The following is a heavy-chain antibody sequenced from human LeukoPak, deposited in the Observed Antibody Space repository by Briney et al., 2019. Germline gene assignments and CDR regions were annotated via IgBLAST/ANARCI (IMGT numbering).Heavy chain of an antibody. D-gene: IGHD3-22*01. CDR1: GFSFSTYS. J-gene: IGHJ3*02. Sequence: GGSLRLSCAASGFSFSTYSMNWVRQAPGKGLEWVSSISRNSRYIYYADSMRGRFTISRDNAKNSLYLQMNSLKTEDTAVYYCTSLRDSSGYYYEGDAFDIWGQGTMVTVSS. CDR2: ISRNSRYI. CDR3: TSLRDSSGYYYEGDAFDI. V-gene: IGHV3-21*03.